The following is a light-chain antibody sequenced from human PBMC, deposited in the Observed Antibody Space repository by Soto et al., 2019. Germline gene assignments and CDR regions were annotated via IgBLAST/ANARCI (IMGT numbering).Light chain of an antibody. CDR3: LQDYNYPRT. CDR1: QYIRNE. Sequence: AIKMTQSPSSLSASVGDRVTISCRASQYIRNELAWYQQKPGKAPGLLIYAASTLQSGVPSRFSGSGSGTDFTLTISSLQTEDFATYYCLQDYNYPRTFGQGTKVDIK. CDR2: AAS. J-gene: IGKJ1*01. V-gene: IGKV1-6*01.